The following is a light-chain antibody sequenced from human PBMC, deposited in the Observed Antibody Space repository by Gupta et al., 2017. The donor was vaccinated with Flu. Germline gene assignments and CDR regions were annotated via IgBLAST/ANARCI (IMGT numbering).Light chain of an antibody. J-gene: IGKJ2*03. CDR2: WAS. CDR1: QSVLYSSNNKNY. V-gene: IGKV4-1*01. Sequence: IVMTQASELLALSLGERANINCKSSQSVLYSSNNKNYLAWYQQKPGQPPKLLIYWASTRESGVPDRFSGSGSGTDFTLTISSLQAEDVAVYYCQQYYSTLRFGQGTKLEIK. CDR3: QQYYSTLR.